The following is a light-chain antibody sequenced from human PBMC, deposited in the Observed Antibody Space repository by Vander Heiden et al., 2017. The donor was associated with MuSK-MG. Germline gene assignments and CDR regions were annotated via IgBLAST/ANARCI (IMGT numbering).Light chain of an antibody. CDR1: NIGGKS. Sequence: YGVTQPTSVSVAPGQTTRLTREGDNIGGKSVHWYQQKPGQAPVLVMYYDIDRPSAIPERFSGSNSGNTATLTISRVEDEEEADYYCQVWDSSSDSVLFGGGTKLTVL. CDR3: QVWDSSSDSVL. J-gene: IGLJ2*01. CDR2: YDI. V-gene: IGLV3-21*04.